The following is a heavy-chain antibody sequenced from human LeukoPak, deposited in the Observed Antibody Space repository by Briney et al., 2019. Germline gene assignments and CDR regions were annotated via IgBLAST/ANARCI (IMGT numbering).Heavy chain of an antibody. CDR3: ARHSRAVAGYYYYYYGMDV. V-gene: IGHV4-39*01. D-gene: IGHD6-19*01. CDR2: IYYSGST. Sequence: SETLSLTCTVSGGSISSSSYYWGWIRQPPGKGLEWVGSIYYSGSTYYNPSLKSRVTISVDTSKNQFSLKLSSVTAADTAVYYCARHSRAVAGYYYYYYGMDVWGQGTTVTVFS. J-gene: IGHJ6*02. CDR1: GGSISSSSYY.